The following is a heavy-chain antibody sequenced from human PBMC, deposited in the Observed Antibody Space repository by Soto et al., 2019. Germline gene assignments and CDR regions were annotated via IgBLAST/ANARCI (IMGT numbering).Heavy chain of an antibody. Sequence: SETLSLTCTVSGGSISSSTYYWGWIRQPPGKGLEWIGSVYFSATTYYNPSLKSRLTFSEDTSKNLFSLKLSSVTAADTAVYYFALHGLSSSGWTAAGFDYWGQGIVVTVSS. CDR2: VYFSATT. CDR1: GGSISSSTYY. V-gene: IGHV4-39*01. J-gene: IGHJ4*02. CDR3: ALHGLSSSGWTAAGFDY. D-gene: IGHD6-19*01.